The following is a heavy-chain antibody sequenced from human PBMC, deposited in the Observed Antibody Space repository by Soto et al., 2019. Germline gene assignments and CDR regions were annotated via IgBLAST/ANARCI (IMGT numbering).Heavy chain of an antibody. V-gene: IGHV5-10-1*01. CDR1: GYSFAGYW. D-gene: IGHD2-21*01. CDR3: ARHIYESHKGHKFQYYFDS. Sequence: GESLKISCKGSGYSFAGYWITWVRQKPGKGLEWMGRIDPSDSQTYYSPSFRGHVTISVTKSITTVFLQWSSLRASDTAMYYCARHIYESHKGHKFQYYFDSWGQGTTVTVSA. J-gene: IGHJ4*02. CDR2: IDPSDSQT.